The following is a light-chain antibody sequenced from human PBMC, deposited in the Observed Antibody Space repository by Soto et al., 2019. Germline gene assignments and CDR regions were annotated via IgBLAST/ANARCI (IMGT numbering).Light chain of an antibody. Sequence: QSVLTHPRSVSGSPGQSVTIPCTGTSIDLGNNKLVSLDKQHPVKAPKLIIYDVTERPSGVPDRFSGSKSGNQASLTISGLQTEDEADYYCCSYAGAYTVVFGAGTKVTVL. V-gene: IGLV2-11*01. J-gene: IGLJ1*01. CDR3: CSYAGAYTVV. CDR2: DVT. CDR1: SIDLGNNKL.